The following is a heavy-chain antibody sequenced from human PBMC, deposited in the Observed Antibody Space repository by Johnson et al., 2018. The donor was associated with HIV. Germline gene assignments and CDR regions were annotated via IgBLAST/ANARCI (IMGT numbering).Heavy chain of an antibody. CDR3: AKDRVGATSPQAQNAFDI. CDR1: GFTFSSSG. J-gene: IGHJ3*02. V-gene: IGHV3-30*02. CDR2: IRYDGSNK. D-gene: IGHD1-26*01. Sequence: QVQLVESGGGVVQPGGSLRLSCAASGFTFSSSGMHWVRQAPGKGLAWVAFIRYDGSNKYYADSVKVRFTISRDNSKNTLYLQMNSLRAEDTAVYYCAKDRVGATSPQAQNAFDIWGQGTMVTVSS.